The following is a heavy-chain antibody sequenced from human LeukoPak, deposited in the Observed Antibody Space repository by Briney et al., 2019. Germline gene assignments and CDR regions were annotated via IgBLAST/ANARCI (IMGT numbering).Heavy chain of an antibody. J-gene: IGHJ4*02. CDR3: ARDQGIFDY. CDR2: ISYDGSNK. Sequence: GGSLRLSCAASGXTFSSYAMHWVRQAPGKGLEWVAVISYDGSNKYYADSVKGRFTISRDNSKNTLYLQMNSLRAEDTAVYYCARDQGIFDYWGQGTLVTVSS. V-gene: IGHV3-30-3*01. CDR1: GXTFSSYA.